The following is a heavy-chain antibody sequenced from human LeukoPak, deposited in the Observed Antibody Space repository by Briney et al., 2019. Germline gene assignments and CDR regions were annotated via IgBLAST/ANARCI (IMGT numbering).Heavy chain of an antibody. CDR3: ILTTVTTSAEY. CDR2: IYNGVTT. V-gene: IGHV3-53*01. Sequence: GGSLRLSCAASGLTVSTNYMNWVRQAPGKGLEWVSVIYNGVTTQYADSVKGRFTSSSDNSKNTVYLQMNRLRAEDTAIYYCILTTVTTSAEYWGQGTLVTVSS. D-gene: IGHD4-17*01. J-gene: IGHJ4*02. CDR1: GLTVSTNY.